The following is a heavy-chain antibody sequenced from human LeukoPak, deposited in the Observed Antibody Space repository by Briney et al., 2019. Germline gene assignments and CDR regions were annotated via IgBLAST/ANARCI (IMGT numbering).Heavy chain of an antibody. J-gene: IGHJ3*02. CDR2: IYPGDSDT. V-gene: IGHV5-51*01. D-gene: IGHD2-21*02. CDR3: ARAVVVTATAQDAFDI. CDR1: GYSFTSYW. Sequence: GESLKISCKGSGYSFTSYWIGWVRQMPGKGLEWMGIIYPGDSDTRYSPSFQGQVTISADKSISTACLQWSSLKASDTAMYYCARAVVVTATAQDAFDIWGQGTMVTVSS.